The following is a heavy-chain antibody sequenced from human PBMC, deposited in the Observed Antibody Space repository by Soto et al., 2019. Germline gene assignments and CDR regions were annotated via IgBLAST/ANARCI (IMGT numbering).Heavy chain of an antibody. CDR3: ARSRNYGGNSRRPNFDY. CDR1: GGSISSGGYY. V-gene: IGHV4-31*03. D-gene: IGHD4-17*01. CDR2: IYYSVST. J-gene: IGHJ4*02. Sequence: QVQLQESGPGLVKPSQTLSLTCTVSGGSISSGGYYWSWIRQHPGKGLEWIGYIYYSVSTYYNPSLKIGVTIQEDRSKTQFSRKRSSVTAADTPVYYWARSRNYGGNSRRPNFDYGGQGTLVTVSS.